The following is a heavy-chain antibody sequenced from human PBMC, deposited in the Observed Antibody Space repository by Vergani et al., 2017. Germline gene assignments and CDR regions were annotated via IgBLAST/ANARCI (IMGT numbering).Heavy chain of an antibody. J-gene: IGHJ5*01. CDR3: TRARCIETCYMSNWLDS. CDR2: IKSDGSIT. CDR1: GFSFGDYA. D-gene: IGHD3-9*01. V-gene: IGHV3-74*03. Sequence: EVQLVESGGGLVPPGRSLRLSCAASGFSFGDYAMTWVRQAPGKGLEWVSRIKSDGSITAYADSVKSRFTISRDNAQNTLYLQMNSLRVEDTGVYYCTRARCIETCYMSNWLDSWGQGTLVTVSS.